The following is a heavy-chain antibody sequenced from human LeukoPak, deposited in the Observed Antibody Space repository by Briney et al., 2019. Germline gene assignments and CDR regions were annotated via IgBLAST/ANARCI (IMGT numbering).Heavy chain of an antibody. Sequence: GESLQISCQGSGSSFTSYWIGWVRPLPGKGLEWMGIIYPGDSDTRYSPSFQGQVTISADKSISTAYLQWSSLKASDTAMYYCARQLWLLRGVWEVPDYWGQGTLVTVSS. V-gene: IGHV5-51*01. D-gene: IGHD5-18*01. CDR1: GSSFTSYW. CDR3: ARQLWLLRGVWEVPDY. J-gene: IGHJ4*02. CDR2: IYPGDSDT.